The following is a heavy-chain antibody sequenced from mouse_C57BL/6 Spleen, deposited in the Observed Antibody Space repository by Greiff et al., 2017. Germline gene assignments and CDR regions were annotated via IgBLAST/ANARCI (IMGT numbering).Heavy chain of an antibody. CDR2: IYPGDGYT. CDR1: GYAFSSSW. J-gene: IGHJ4*01. Sequence: VQLQQSGPELVKPGASVKISCKASGYAFSSSWMNWVKQRPGKGLEWIGRIYPGDGYTNYNGKFKGKATLTADKSSSTAYMQLSSLTSEDSAVYFCSRSGYGSSYVGAMDYWGQGTSVTVSS. V-gene: IGHV1-82*01. CDR3: SRSGYGSSYVGAMDY. D-gene: IGHD1-1*01.